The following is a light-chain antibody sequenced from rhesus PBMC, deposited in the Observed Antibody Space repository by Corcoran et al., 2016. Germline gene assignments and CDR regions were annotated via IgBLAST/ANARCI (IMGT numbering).Light chain of an antibody. V-gene: IGLV2-23*01. J-gene: IGLJ1*01. CDR1: SNDVGGYDY. Sequence: QAALTQPPPVSGSPGKWVTISCTGTSNDVGGYDYVYWYQQHPGTAPKLMIDEVSKRPSGVSDRFSGSTSGNTASLPISGLQAEDEADYYCSSYAGSNTYIFGAGTRLTVL. CDR2: EVS. CDR3: SSYAGSNTYI.